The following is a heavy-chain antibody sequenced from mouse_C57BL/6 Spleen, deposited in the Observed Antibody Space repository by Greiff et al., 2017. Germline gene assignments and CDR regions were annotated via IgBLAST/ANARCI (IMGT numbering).Heavy chain of an antibody. V-gene: IGHV1-69*01. J-gene: IGHJ2*01. CDR2: IDPSDSYT. CDR3: ARGSDYDGSSYLDY. D-gene: IGHD1-1*01. Sequence: VKLQQPGAELVMPGASVKLSCKASGYTFTNYWMHWVKQRPGQGLEWIGEIDPSDSYTNYNQKFKGKATLTVDKSSSTAYMQLSSLTSEDSAVYYCARGSDYDGSSYLDYWGQGTTLTVSS. CDR1: GYTFTNYW.